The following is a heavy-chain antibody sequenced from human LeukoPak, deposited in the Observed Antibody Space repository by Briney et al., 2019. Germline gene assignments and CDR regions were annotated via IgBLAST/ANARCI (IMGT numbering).Heavy chain of an antibody. CDR3: ASTRSTSDWYTRGFEY. V-gene: IGHV3-48*03. Sequence: GGSLRLSCADSGFSFSSYEMNWVRQAPGKGLEWISYISSSGSITFFADSEKGRFTISRDNARNSLYLQMNSLRAEDTAVYYCASTRSTSDWYTRGFEYWGQGTLVTVSS. D-gene: IGHD6-19*01. J-gene: IGHJ4*02. CDR1: GFSFSSYE. CDR2: ISSSGSIT.